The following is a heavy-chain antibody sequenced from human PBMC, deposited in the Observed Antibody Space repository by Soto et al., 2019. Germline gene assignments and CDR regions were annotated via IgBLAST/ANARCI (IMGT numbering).Heavy chain of an antibody. D-gene: IGHD3-10*01. J-gene: IGHJ5*02. V-gene: IGHV3-74*01. CDR2: INGDGRKT. Sequence: SWGSLRRSFAASGFIFRSYWMHWVRQAPGKGPVWVSRINGDGRKTSYTDSVNGRFNISRDDAKNTLYLQMDSLRAEDTAVYYCTRDFMARGRDSNWFDPWGQGTVVTVSS. CDR1: GFIFRSYW. CDR3: TRDFMARGRDSNWFDP.